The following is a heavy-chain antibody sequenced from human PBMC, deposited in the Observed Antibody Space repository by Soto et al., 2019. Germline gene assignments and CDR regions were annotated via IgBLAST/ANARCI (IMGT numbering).Heavy chain of an antibody. CDR1: GFTFSSYG. D-gene: IGHD2-21*02. Sequence: QVQLVESGGGVVQPGRSLRLSCAASGFTFSSYGMHWVRQAPGKGLEWVAVIWYDGSNKYYADSVKGRFTISRDNSKNTLYLQMNSLRAEDTAVYYCARKIESCGGDCYCVYYYYYGKDVWGQGTTVTVSS. CDR2: IWYDGSNK. J-gene: IGHJ6*02. CDR3: ARKIESCGGDCYCVYYYYYGKDV. V-gene: IGHV3-33*01.